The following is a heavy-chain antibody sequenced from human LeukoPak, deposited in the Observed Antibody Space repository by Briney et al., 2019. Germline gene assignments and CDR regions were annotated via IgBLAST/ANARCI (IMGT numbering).Heavy chain of an antibody. CDR2: INPDSGDT. D-gene: IGHD2-15*01. J-gene: IGHJ5*02. V-gene: IGHV1-2*02. Sequence: ASVKVSCKASGGTFSSYAISWVRQAPGQGLEWMGWINPDSGDTSYAQKFQGRVTMTRDTSISTVYVELSRLRSDDTAVYYRARSDSYTWFDPWGQGTLVTVSS. CDR1: GGTFSSYA. CDR3: ARSDSYTWFDP.